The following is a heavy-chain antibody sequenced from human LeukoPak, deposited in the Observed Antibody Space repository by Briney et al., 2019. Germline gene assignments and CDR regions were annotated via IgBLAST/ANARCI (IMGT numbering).Heavy chain of an antibody. CDR1: GFTFSSCE. V-gene: IGHV3-48*03. CDR2: ISSSGSTI. D-gene: IGHD6-13*01. J-gene: IGHJ6*02. CDR3: ALSEQLVYYYYGMDV. Sequence: GGSLRLSCAASGFTFSSCEMNWVRQAPGKGLEWVSYISSSGSTIYYADSVKGRFTISRDNAKNSLYLQMNSLRAEDTAVYYCALSEQLVYYYYGMDVWGQGTTVTVSS.